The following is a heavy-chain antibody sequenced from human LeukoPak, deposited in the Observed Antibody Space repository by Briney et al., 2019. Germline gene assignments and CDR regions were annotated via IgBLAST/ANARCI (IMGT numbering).Heavy chain of an antibody. CDR2: IHPSGSA. CDR3: TRGIDAYKGGNY. Sequence: PSETLSLTCAVYGGSFSDYYLSWIRQPPGKGLEWIGEIHPSGSAYYNPSLKSPVTISLDTSKNQFSLKLTSVTLADTAVYYCTRGIDAYKGGNYWGQGTPVTVSS. V-gene: IGHV4-34*01. CDR1: GGSFSDYY. D-gene: IGHD5-24*01. J-gene: IGHJ4*02.